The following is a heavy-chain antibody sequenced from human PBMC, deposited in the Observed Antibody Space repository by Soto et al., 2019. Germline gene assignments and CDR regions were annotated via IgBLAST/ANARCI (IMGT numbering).Heavy chain of an antibody. Sequence: SETLSLTCTVSGGSISSSSYYWGWIRQPPGKGLEWIGSIYYSGSTYYNPSLKSRVTISVDTSKNQFSLKLSSVTAADTAVYYCATPKVRGWLQPAPAYFDYWGQGTLVTVSS. J-gene: IGHJ4*02. CDR2: IYYSGST. V-gene: IGHV4-39*01. CDR3: ATPKVRGWLQPAPAYFDY. D-gene: IGHD3-10*01. CDR1: GGSISSSSYY.